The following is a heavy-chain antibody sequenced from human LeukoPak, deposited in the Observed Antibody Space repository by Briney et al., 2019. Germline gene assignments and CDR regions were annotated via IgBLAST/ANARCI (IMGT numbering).Heavy chain of an antibody. V-gene: IGHV3-23*01. J-gene: IGHJ6*03. CDR2: ISGSGSST. D-gene: IGHD4-17*01. CDR1: GFTFSSYA. CDR3: AKSTVTSYYMDV. Sequence: GGSLRLSCAASGFTFSSYAMSWVRQAPGKGLEWVSAISGSGSSTYYADSVKGRFTISRDNSKNTLYLQMNSPRAEDTAVYYCAKSTVTSYYMDVWGKGTTVTVSS.